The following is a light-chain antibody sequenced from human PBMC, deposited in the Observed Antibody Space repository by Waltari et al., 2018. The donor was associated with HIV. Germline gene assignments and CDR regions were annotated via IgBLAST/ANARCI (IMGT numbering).Light chain of an antibody. V-gene: IGLV1-40*01. CDR2: ANI. J-gene: IGLJ2*01. Sequence: QSVLTQPPSVSGAPGQRVTLSCTGSRPNFGAGYDVHWYQQLPGTAPKLLIYANINRPSGVPDRFSGSKSGSSASLAIAGLQAEDEAHYYCQSFDSSLTTSGVIFGGGTKLTVL. CDR3: QSFDSSLTTSGVI. CDR1: RPNFGAGYD.